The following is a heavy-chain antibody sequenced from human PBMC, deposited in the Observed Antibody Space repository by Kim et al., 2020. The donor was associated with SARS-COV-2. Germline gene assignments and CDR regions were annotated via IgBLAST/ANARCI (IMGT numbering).Heavy chain of an antibody. D-gene: IGHD1-26*01. CDR2: IIPIFGIA. CDR1: GGTFSSYA. J-gene: IGHJ3*02. Sequence: SVKVSCKASGGTFSSYAISWVRQAPGQGLEWMGRIIPIFGIANYAQKFQGRVTITADKSTSTAYMELSSLRSEDTAVYYCARDLKWELGGYAFAIWGQGTMVTVSS. CDR3: ARDLKWELGGYAFAI. V-gene: IGHV1-69*04.